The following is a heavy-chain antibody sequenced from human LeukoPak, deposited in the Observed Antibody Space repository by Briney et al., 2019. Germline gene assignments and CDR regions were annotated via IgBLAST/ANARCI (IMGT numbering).Heavy chain of an antibody. D-gene: IGHD3-10*01. CDR3: ARERRALLWFGELLYRRRHNFDY. CDR1: EFTVSVNY. Sequence: PGGSLRLSCAASEFTVSVNYMSWVRQAPGKGLEWVSFIYSGGSTYYADSVKGRFTISRDNAKNSLYLQMNSLRAEDAAVYYCARERRALLWFGELLYRRRHNFDYWGQGTLVTVSS. CDR2: IYSGGST. V-gene: IGHV3-66*01. J-gene: IGHJ4*02.